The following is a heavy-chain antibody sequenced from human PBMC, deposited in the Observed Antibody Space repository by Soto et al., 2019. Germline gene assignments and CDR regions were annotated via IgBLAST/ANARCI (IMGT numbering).Heavy chain of an antibody. J-gene: IGHJ6*02. Sequence: SETLSLTCTVSGGSISTYYWSWIRQPAGKGLEWIGRIDTSGNTNYNPSLKSRVPMSVDTSKKQFSLKLTSVTAADTAVYYCARYSSNWFQTEGLDVWGQGTTVTVSS. CDR2: IDTSGNT. V-gene: IGHV4-4*07. CDR3: ARYSSNWFQTEGLDV. CDR1: GGSISTYY. D-gene: IGHD6-13*01.